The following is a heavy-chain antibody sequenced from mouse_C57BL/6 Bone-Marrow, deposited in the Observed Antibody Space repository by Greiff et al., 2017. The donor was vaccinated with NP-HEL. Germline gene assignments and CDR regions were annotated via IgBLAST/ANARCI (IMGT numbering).Heavy chain of an antibody. J-gene: IGHJ2*01. CDR3: TTPLGYFDY. CDR2: IDPANGDT. D-gene: IGHD4-1*01. Sequence: EVKLQESGAELVRPGASVKLSCTASGFNIKDDYMHWVKQRPDQGLEWIGWIDPANGDTEYASKFQGKATITADTSSNTAYLQLSSLTSEDTAGYYCTTPLGYFDYWGQGTTLTVSS. CDR1: GFNIKDDY. V-gene: IGHV14-4*01.